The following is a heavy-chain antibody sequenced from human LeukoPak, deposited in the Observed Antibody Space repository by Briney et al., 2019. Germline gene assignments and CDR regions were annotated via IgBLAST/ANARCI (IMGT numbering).Heavy chain of an antibody. CDR2: IRSKAYGSKT. J-gene: IGHJ4*02. D-gene: IGHD3-22*01. V-gene: IGHV3-49*04. Sequence: PGRSLRFSCSASGFSFDGYAMSWVRQAPGKGLEWVGFIRSKAYGSKTNYAASVQGRFSISRDDSTSTVHLQMDSLRTEDTAVYFCTRVNYYDSSSFYYGYSDYWGQGALVTVSS. CDR1: GFSFDGYA. CDR3: TRVNYYDSSSFYYGYSDY.